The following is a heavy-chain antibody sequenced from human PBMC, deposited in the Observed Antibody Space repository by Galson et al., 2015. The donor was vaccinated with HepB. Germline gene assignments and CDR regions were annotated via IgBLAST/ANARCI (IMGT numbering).Heavy chain of an antibody. CDR2: IDIYGTTT. D-gene: IGHD3-22*01. J-gene: IGHJ3*02. Sequence: SLRLSCAASGFTFGTYAMTWVRQAPGQGLEWVADIDIYGTTTYDADSVKGRFTISRDNAKNSLYLQMNSLRAEDTAVYYCTTLRNDHDRSVYYYDSYAFDIWGQGTMVTVSS. CDR1: GFTFGTYA. CDR3: TTLRNDHDRSVYYYDSYAFDI. V-gene: IGHV3-48*03.